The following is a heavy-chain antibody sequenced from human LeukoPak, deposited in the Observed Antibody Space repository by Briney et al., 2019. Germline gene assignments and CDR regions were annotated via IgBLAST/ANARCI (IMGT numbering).Heavy chain of an antibody. CDR2: ISSSSSYI. CDR3: AKSSVVSKRFDY. Sequence: KPGGSLRLSCAASGFTFSSYSMNWVRQAPGKGPEWVSSISSSSSYIYYADSVKSRFTISRDNAKNSLYLQMNSLRAEDTAVYYCAKSSVVSKRFDYWGQGTLVTVSS. J-gene: IGHJ4*02. V-gene: IGHV3-21*01. D-gene: IGHD2-2*01. CDR1: GFTFSSYS.